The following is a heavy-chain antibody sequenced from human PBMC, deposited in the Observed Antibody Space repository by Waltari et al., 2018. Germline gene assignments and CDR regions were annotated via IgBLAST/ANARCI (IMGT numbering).Heavy chain of an antibody. CDR1: GYSISSGYY. CDR2: IYHSGST. V-gene: IGHV4-38-2*01. CDR3: ARTDFWRNWFDP. Sequence: QVQLQESGPGLVKPSETLSLTCAVSGYSISSGYYWGWIRQPPGKGLEWIGSIYHSGSTYYNPSHKSRVTISVDTSKNQFSLKLSSVTAADTAVYYCARTDFWRNWFDPWGQGTLVTVSS. J-gene: IGHJ5*02. D-gene: IGHD3-3*01.